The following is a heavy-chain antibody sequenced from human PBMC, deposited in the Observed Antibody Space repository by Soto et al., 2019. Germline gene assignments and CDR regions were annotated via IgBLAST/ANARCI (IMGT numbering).Heavy chain of an antibody. V-gene: IGHV1-2*02. J-gene: IGHJ6*02. CDR3: ARVSVPYYYYGMDV. Sequence: ASVKVSCKASGYTFTGYYMHWVRQAPGQGLEWMGWINPNSGGTNYAQKFQGRVTMTRDTSISTACMELSRLRSDDTAVYYCARVSVPYYYYGMDVWGQGTTVTVSS. CDR1: GYTFTGYY. D-gene: IGHD3-16*02. CDR2: INPNSGGT.